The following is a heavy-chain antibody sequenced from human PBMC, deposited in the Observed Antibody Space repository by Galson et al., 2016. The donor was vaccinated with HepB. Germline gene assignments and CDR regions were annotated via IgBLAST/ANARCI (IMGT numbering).Heavy chain of an antibody. V-gene: IGHV3-33*01. CDR2: IWYDGSNK. J-gene: IGHJ6*02. D-gene: IGHD1-26*01. Sequence: SLRLSCAASGFTFSSYGMHWVRQAPGKGLEWVAVIWYDGSNKYYADSVKGRFTISRDNSKNTLYLQMNSLRAEDTAVYYCTRRGNYYVRSGLDVWGQGTTVTVSS. CDR1: GFTFSSYG. CDR3: TRRGNYYVRSGLDV.